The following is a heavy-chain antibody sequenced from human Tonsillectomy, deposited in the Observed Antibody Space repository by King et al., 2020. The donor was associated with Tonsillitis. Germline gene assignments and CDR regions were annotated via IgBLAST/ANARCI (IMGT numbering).Heavy chain of an antibody. V-gene: IGHV4-59*01. CDR2: IFYSGRT. D-gene: IGHD3-22*01. J-gene: IGHJ6*03. Sequence: QMQESGPGLVKPSETLSLTCTVSGGSISSYYWSWVRQPPGKGLEWIGYIFYSGRTNYNPSLKSRVTISVDTSKNQFSLKLNSVTAADTAVYYCAKSFFDSTLWYYYYYMDVWGKGTTVTVSS. CDR1: GGSISSYY. CDR3: AKSFFDSTLWYYYYYMDV.